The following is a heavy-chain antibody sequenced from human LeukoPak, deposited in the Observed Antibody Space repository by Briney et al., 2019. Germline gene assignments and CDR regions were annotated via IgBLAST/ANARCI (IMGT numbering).Heavy chain of an antibody. CDR3: AKGIGGSFAAGNY. CDR1: GFTFSDYY. Sequence: PGGSLRLSCAASGFTFSDYYMSWIRQAPGKGLEWVSYISSSSSYTNYADSVKGRFTISRDNAKSSLYLQMNSLRAEDTAVYYCAKGIGGSFAAGNYWGQGTLVTVSS. D-gene: IGHD1-26*01. V-gene: IGHV3-11*05. CDR2: ISSSSSYT. J-gene: IGHJ4*02.